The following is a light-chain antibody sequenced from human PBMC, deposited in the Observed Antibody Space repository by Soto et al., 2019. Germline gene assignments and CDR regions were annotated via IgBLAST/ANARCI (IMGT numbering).Light chain of an antibody. CDR1: SSDVGSYNL. CDR2: EVS. J-gene: IGLJ2*01. CDR3: CSYAGSSTLV. Sequence: QSALTQPASVSGSPGQSITISCTGTSSDVGSYNLDSWYQQHPGKAPKLMIYEVSKRPSGVSNRFSGSKSGNTASLTISGLTAEDQADYYCCSYAGSSTLVFGRGTKLTVL. V-gene: IGLV2-23*02.